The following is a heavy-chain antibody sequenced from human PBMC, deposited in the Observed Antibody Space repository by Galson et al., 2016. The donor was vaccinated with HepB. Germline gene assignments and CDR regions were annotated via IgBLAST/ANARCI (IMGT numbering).Heavy chain of an antibody. CDR2: INNDGSDT. D-gene: IGHD2-15*01. CDR1: GFTFSNYW. CDR3: VRDGSVAREDY. Sequence: SLRLSCAASGFTFSNYWIHWVRQAPGKGLVWVSRINNDGSDTAYADSVKGRFTLSRDNAKSTLYMQMNSLRAEDTALYYCVRDGSVAREDYWGQGTLVTVSS. J-gene: IGHJ4*02. V-gene: IGHV3-74*01.